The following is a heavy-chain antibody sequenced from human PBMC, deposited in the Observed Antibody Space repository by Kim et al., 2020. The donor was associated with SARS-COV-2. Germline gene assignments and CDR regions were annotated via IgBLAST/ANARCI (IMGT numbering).Heavy chain of an antibody. CDR2: IYYSGST. CDR3: ARDIPRVAKSDYYYGMDV. D-gene: IGHD5-12*01. CDR1: GGSISSYY. J-gene: IGHJ6*02. Sequence: SETLSLTCTVSGGSISSYYWSWIRQPPGKGLEWIGYIYYSGSTNYNPSLKSRVTILVDTSKNQFSLKLSSVTAADTAVYYCARDIPRVAKSDYYYGMDVWGQGATVTVSS. V-gene: IGHV4-59*01.